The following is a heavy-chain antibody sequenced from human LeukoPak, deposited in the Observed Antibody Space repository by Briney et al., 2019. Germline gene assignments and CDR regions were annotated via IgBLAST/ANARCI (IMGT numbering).Heavy chain of an antibody. J-gene: IGHJ4*02. CDR3: ARVDPSGSYAEYYFDY. D-gene: IGHD1-26*01. CDR2: IYPGDSDT. V-gene: IGHV5-51*01. CDR1: GYRFTNYW. Sequence: LGESLKISGKGSGYRFTNYWIAWVRQMPGKGLEWMGIIYPGDSDTRYSPSFQGQVTISADKSISTAYLQWSSLKASDTAMYYCARVDPSGSYAEYYFDYWGQGTLVTVSS.